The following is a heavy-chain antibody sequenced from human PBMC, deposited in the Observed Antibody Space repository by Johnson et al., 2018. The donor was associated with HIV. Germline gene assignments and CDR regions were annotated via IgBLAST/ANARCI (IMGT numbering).Heavy chain of an antibody. D-gene: IGHD2-2*02. J-gene: IGHJ3*02. CDR3: ARAEIPASFDI. CDR1: GFSVSSNY. CDR2: INSGGST. V-gene: IGHV3-66*01. Sequence: VQLVESGGGLVQPGGSLRLSCAASGFSVSSNYMTWVRQGPGKGLEWVSVINSGGSTYYAESVKGRFTISRDNSKNKLYRQMNSLRAEDTAVYYCARAEIPASFDIWGQGTMVTVSS.